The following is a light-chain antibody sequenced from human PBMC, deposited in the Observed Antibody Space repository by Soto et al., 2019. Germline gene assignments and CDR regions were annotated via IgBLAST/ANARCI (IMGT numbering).Light chain of an antibody. J-gene: IGLJ2*01. CDR3: KTLGTGIAKHVV. CDR2: LNSDGSH. Sequence: QLVLTQSPSASASLGASVKLTCTLSSGHSSYAIAWHQQQPEKGPRYLMKLNSDGSHSKGDGIPDRFSGSSSGAERYLTISSLQSEDEADYYCKTLGTGIAKHVVFGGGTKLTVL. CDR1: SGHSSYA. V-gene: IGLV4-69*01.